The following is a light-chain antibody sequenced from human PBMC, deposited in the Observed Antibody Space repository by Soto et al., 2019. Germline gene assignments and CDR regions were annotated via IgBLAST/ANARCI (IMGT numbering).Light chain of an antibody. Sequence: QSALTQPASVSGSPGQSITISCTGTSSDVGGYNYVSWYQQHPGKAPKLMIYDVSNRPSGASNRFSGSKSGNTASLTISGLQAEDEADYYCNSYTSSSTLVFGGGTQLTVL. CDR2: DVS. CDR3: NSYTSSSTLV. CDR1: SSDVGGYNY. J-gene: IGLJ2*01. V-gene: IGLV2-14*01.